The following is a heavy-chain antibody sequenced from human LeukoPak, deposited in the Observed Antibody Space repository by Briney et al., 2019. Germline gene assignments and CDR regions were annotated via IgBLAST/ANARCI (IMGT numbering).Heavy chain of an antibody. CDR1: GDSVSSNSS. Sequence: SQTLSLTCALSGDSVSSNSSWNWLRQSPSRGLEWLGRTYYRSKWYNDYVVSVKSRININPDTSKNQFSLQLNSVTPEDTAVYYCARGGQGDGYSADEAFDIWGQGTMVTVSS. J-gene: IGHJ3*02. CDR2: TYYRSKWYN. D-gene: IGHD5-18*01. CDR3: ARGGQGDGYSADEAFDI. V-gene: IGHV6-1*01.